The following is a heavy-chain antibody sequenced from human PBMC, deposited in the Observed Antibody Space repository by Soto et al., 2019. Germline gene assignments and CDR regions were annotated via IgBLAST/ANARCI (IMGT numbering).Heavy chain of an antibody. CDR3: ARALPPPAAAGTNYYGMDV. CDR1: GYSFTSYW. J-gene: IGHJ6*02. V-gene: IGHV5-10-1*01. D-gene: IGHD6-13*01. Sequence: LGESLKISCKGSGYSFTSYWISWVRQMPGKGLEWMGRIDPSDSYTNYSPSFQGHVTISADKSISTAYLQWSSLKASDTAMYYCARALPPPAAAGTNYYGMDVWGQGTTVTVSS. CDR2: IDPSDSYT.